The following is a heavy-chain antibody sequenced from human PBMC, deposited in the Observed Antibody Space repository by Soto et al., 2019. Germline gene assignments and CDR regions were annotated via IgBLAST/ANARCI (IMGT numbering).Heavy chain of an antibody. V-gene: IGHV4-61*01. Sequence: QVQLQESGPGLVKPSETLSLTCTVSGGSVSSGSYYWSWIRQPPGKGLEWISYINYSGSANYNPSLKSRVTISLDTSKNQFSLKLSSVTAADTAVYYCARAPFSGYDVYYYYGLDVWGQGTTVTVSS. CDR3: ARAPFSGYDVYYYYGLDV. D-gene: IGHD5-12*01. CDR2: INYSGSA. CDR1: GGSVSSGSYY. J-gene: IGHJ6*02.